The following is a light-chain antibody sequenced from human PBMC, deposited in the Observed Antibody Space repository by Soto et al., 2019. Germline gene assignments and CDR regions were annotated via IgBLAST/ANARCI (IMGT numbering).Light chain of an antibody. CDR1: SGSIASNY. CDR2: EDN. CDR3: QSYDSSNWV. Sequence: NFMLTQPHYVSESRGKTVTISCTRSSGSIASNYVQWYQQRPGSSPTTVIYEDNQRPSGVPDRFSGSIDSSSNSASLTISGLKTEDEADYYCQSYDSSNWVFGGGTKLTVL. J-gene: IGLJ3*02. V-gene: IGLV6-57*01.